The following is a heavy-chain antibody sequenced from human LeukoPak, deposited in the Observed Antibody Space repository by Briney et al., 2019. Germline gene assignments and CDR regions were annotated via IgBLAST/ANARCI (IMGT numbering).Heavy chain of an antibody. V-gene: IGHV1-18*01. J-gene: IGHJ3*01. D-gene: IGHD5-18*01. CDR1: GYTFTSYG. CDR2: ISAYNGNT. CDR3: ARDVSDSYGSPV. Sequence: GASVKVSCKASGYTFTSYGISWVRQAPGQGLEWMGWISAYNGNTNYAQKFQGRVTITRDTSASTAYMDLSSLRSEDTAVYYCARDVSDSYGSPVWGQGTRVTVSS.